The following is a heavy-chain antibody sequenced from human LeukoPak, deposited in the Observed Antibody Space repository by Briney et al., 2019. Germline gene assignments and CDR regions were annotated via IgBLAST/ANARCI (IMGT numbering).Heavy chain of an antibody. CDR3: VTTRDDSYFNMICVQ. D-gene: IGHD3/OR15-3a*01. CDR2: ISGGGGTT. V-gene: IGHV3-23*01. Sequence: GGSLRLSRAASAFTFGTYAMNWLRPDPGKRLEWVSVISGGGGTTNYADSVKDRFTISRDNSKHTLFLLMNSLTDEGPAVYYCVTTRDDSYFNMICVQGGGGTLVTVSS. CDR1: AFTFGTYA. J-gene: IGHJ4*02.